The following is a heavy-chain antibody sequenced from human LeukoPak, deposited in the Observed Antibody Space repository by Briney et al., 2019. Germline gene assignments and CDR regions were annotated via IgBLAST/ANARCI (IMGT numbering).Heavy chain of an antibody. J-gene: IGHJ5*02. CDR3: ARGGWHARFDP. CDR1: GGSFNGYY. Sequence: KASETLSLTCAVYGGSFNGYYWSWIRQPPGKGLEWIGEINHSGSTNYNPSLKSRVTISVDTSKNQFSLKLSSVTAADTAVYYCARGGWHARFDPWGQGTLVTVSS. D-gene: IGHD2-15*01. V-gene: IGHV4-34*01. CDR2: INHSGST.